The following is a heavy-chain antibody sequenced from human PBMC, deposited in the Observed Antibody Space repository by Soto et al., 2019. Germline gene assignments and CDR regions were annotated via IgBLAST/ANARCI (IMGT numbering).Heavy chain of an antibody. CDR2: INAGNGNT. J-gene: IGHJ6*02. Sequence: ASVKVSFKASGYTFTSYAMHWLRQAPGQRLEWMGWINAGNGNTKYSQKFQGRVTITRDTSASTAYMELSSLRSEDTAVYYCARDAVETAGYCSSTSCYPYYYYGMDVWGQGTTVTVSS. CDR1: GYTFTSYA. V-gene: IGHV1-3*01. D-gene: IGHD2-2*03. CDR3: ARDAVETAGYCSSTSCYPYYYYGMDV.